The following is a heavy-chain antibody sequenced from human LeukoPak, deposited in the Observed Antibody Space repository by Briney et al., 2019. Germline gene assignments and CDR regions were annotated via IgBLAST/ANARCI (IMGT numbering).Heavy chain of an antibody. CDR1: GGSVSSGSYY. CDR2: IYYSGST. D-gene: IGHD2-2*01. Sequence: SETLSLTCTVSGGSVSSGSYYWSWIRQPPGKGLEWIGYIYYSGSTNYNPSLKSRVTISVDTSKNQFSLKLSSVTAADTAVYYCARGRLFLPRPATAMGAFDIWGQGTIVTVSS. J-gene: IGHJ3*02. CDR3: ARGRLFLPRPATAMGAFDI. V-gene: IGHV4-61*01.